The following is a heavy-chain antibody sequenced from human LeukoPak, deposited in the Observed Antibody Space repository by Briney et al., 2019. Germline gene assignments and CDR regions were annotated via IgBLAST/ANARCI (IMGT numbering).Heavy chain of an antibody. V-gene: IGHV1-69*06. CDR1: GGTFSSYA. D-gene: IGHD2-15*01. CDR2: IIPIFGTA. CDR3: ARDSQAYCSGGSCSMFDY. J-gene: IGHJ4*02. Sequence: SVKVSCKASGGTFSSYAISWVRQAPGQGLEWMGGIIPIFGTANYAQKFQGRVTITADKSTSTAYMELSSLRAEDTAVYYCARDSQAYCSGGSCSMFDYWGQGSLVTVSS.